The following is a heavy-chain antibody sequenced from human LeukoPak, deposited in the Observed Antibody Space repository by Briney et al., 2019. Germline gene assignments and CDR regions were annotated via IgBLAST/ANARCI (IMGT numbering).Heavy chain of an antibody. CDR1: GGSISSGSYY. J-gene: IGHJ4*02. V-gene: IGHV4-61*02. Sequence: SQTLSLTCTVSGGSISSGSYYWSWIRQPAGKGLEWIGRIYTSGSTNYNPSLKSRFTMSVDTSKNQFSLKLSSVTAADTAVYYCARQKWAVVTAPYYFDYWGQGTLVTVSS. CDR3: ARQKWAVVTAPYYFDY. D-gene: IGHD5-18*01. CDR2: IYTSGST.